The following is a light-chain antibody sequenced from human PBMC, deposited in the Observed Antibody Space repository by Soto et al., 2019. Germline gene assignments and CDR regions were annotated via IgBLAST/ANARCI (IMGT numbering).Light chain of an antibody. CDR2: AAS. J-gene: IGKJ1*01. CDR1: RDISDY. CDR3: QQSYSTTWT. Sequence: QMTQYPASLSASVGDRVTITCRASRDISDYLNWYQQKPGKAPKLLIYAASSLQSGVPSRFSGSGSETDFTLTISSLQPEDFATYSCQQSYSTTWTFGQGTKV. V-gene: IGKV1-39*01.